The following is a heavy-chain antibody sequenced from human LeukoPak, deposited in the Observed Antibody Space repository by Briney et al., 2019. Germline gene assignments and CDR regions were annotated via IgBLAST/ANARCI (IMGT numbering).Heavy chain of an antibody. CDR3: ARGRRSDYDSHDACDV. CDR2: ISRSNNYI. D-gene: IGHD3-22*01. J-gene: IGHJ3*01. V-gene: IGHV3-21*01. Sequence: PGGSLRLSCAAAGFTFSTYRIHWLRQAPGEGLEGGSSISRSNNYIYYSDSVKGSYTVCRYNDKKSVYLHMNSLRAEDTAMYYCARGRRSDYDSHDACDVWGQGTLVTVSS. CDR1: GFTFSTYR.